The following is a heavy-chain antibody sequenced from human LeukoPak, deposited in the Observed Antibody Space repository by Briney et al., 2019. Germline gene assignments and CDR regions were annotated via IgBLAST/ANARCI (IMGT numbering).Heavy chain of an antibody. J-gene: IGHJ4*02. CDR2: LYSGGNT. Sequence: GGSLRLSCAASGYTVSSRHMTWCRQAPGKGLEWVSVLYSGGNTFYEDSVKGRFTISRDNSKNTLYLQMNSLRAEDTAVYYCATQNWGFRASDHWGQRRSATVSS. D-gene: IGHD7-27*01. CDR3: ATQNWGFRASDH. V-gene: IGHV3-66*01. CDR1: GYTVSSRH.